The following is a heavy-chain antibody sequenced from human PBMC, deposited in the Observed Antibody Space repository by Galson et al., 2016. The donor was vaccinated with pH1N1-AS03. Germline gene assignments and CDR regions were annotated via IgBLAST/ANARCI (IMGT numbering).Heavy chain of an antibody. Sequence: TLSLTCTVSGASISDGGYYWSWIRHFPGKGLEWIGYIYYSGSTYYNPSLKSRPTISVDTSKNQFSLKLNSVTAADTAVYYCARDRHDYGPDPFDIWGQGTMVTVSS. CDR2: IYYSGST. J-gene: IGHJ3*02. V-gene: IGHV4-31*03. CDR3: ARDRHDYGPDPFDI. D-gene: IGHD4-17*01. CDR1: GASISDGGYY.